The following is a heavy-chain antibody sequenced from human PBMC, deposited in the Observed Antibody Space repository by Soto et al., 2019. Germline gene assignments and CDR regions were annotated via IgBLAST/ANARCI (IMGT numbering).Heavy chain of an antibody. Sequence: PSETLSLTCAVSGGSLSSSAYSWSWIRQPPGKGLGWIGVIYQSGSTYYNPSLKSRVTMSLDRPKNQFSLKLSSVTAADTAVYYCARELLFYDSDGFSWDDDFDIWGQGTMGTVSS. D-gene: IGHD3-22*01. J-gene: IGHJ3*02. CDR3: ARELLFYDSDGFSWDDDFDI. V-gene: IGHV4-30-2*01. CDR2: IYQSGST. CDR1: GGSLSSSAYS.